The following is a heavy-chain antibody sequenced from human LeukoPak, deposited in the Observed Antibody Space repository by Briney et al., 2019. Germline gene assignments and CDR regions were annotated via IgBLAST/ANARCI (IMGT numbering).Heavy chain of an antibody. D-gene: IGHD6-13*01. J-gene: IGHJ4*02. Sequence: QPGRSLRLSCAASGFTFSSYGMHWVRQAPGKGLEWVAVISYDGSNKYYADSVKGRFTISRDNSKNTLYLQMNSLRAEDTAVYYCAKDRAPASNRQPFDYWGQGTLVTVSS. CDR3: AKDRAPASNRQPFDY. CDR1: GFTFSSYG. CDR2: ISYDGSNK. V-gene: IGHV3-30*18.